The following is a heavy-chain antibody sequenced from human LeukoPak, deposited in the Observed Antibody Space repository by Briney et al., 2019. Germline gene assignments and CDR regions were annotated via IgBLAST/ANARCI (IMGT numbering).Heavy chain of an antibody. CDR2: IIPIFGTA. V-gene: IGHV1-69*01. CDR3: ARAGGYCSSTSCYSAFDI. CDR1: GGTFSSYA. J-gene: IGHJ3*02. D-gene: IGHD2-2*02. Sequence: GSSVKVSCKASGGTFSSYAISWVRQAPGQGLEWMGGIIPIFGTANYAQKFQGRVTITADESTSTAYMELSSLGSEDTAVYYCARAGGYCSSTSCYSAFDIWGQGTMVTVSS.